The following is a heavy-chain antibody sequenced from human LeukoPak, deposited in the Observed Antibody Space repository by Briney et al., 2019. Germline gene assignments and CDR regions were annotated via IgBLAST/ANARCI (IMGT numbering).Heavy chain of an antibody. Sequence: SVKVSCKASGGAFSSYAISWVRQAPGQGLEWMGGIIPIFGTANYAQKFQGRVTITADESTSTAYMELSSLRSEDTAVYYCARSIAALNVMWAFDIWGQGTMVTVSS. J-gene: IGHJ3*02. D-gene: IGHD6-6*01. CDR3: ARSIAALNVMWAFDI. CDR2: IIPIFGTA. CDR1: GGAFSSYA. V-gene: IGHV1-69*13.